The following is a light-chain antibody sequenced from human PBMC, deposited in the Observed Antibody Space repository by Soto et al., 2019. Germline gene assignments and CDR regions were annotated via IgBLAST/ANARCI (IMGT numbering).Light chain of an antibody. Sequence: IQMTPSPSSLFASVGDRVTITCRASQSNSSYLNWYQQKPGQAPKHLIYAASSLQSGVPSRFSGSGSETDFTLTISRLQPEDFATYYCQQSYSTPWTFGQGAKVEIK. CDR3: QQSYSTPWT. J-gene: IGKJ1*01. CDR2: AAS. CDR1: QSNSSY. V-gene: IGKV1-39*01.